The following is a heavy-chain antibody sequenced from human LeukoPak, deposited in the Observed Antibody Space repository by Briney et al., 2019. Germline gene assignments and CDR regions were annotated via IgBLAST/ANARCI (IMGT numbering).Heavy chain of an antibody. D-gene: IGHD3-10*01. V-gene: IGHV3-48*03. J-gene: IGHJ3*02. CDR2: ISSSGSTI. CDR1: GFTFSSYE. CDR3: ARRGYYYGSGSYHDAFDI. Sequence: GGSLTLSCAASGFTFSSYEMSWVRQAPGKGLEWVSYISSSGSTIYYADSVKGRFTISRDNAKNSLYLQMNSLRAEDTAVYYCARRGYYYGSGSYHDAFDICGQGTMVTVSS.